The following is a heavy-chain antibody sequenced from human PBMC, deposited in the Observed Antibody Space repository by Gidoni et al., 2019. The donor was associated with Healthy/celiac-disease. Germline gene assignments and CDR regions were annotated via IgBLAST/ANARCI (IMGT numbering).Heavy chain of an antibody. CDR2: ISSCSSYI. CDR1: GFTFSSYS. CDR3: ARDPQTMITFGGVIAPGWFDP. J-gene: IGHJ5*02. Sequence: EVQLVESGGGLVKPGGSLRLSCAASGFTFSSYSMNWVRQAPGKGLEWVLSISSCSSYIYYADSVKGRFTISRDNPKNSLYLQMNSLRAEDTAVYYCARDPQTMITFGGVIAPGWFDPWGQGTLVTVSS. D-gene: IGHD3-16*02. V-gene: IGHV3-21*01.